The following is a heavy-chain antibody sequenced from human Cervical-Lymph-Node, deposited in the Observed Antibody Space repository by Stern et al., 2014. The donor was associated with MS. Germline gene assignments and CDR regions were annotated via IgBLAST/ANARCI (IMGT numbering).Heavy chain of an antibody. Sequence: MQLVQSGAEVKKPGESLKISCKGSGYSFTSYWIGWVRQMPGKGLEWMGIIYPGDSATRYRPSFQGQVTISADKHLSTAYLQGSSLKASDTAMFYGASPTRGRNAEYYLDYWGQGTLVTVSS. CDR1: GYSFTSYW. D-gene: IGHD3-16*01. CDR2: IYPGDSAT. V-gene: IGHV5-51*01. CDR3: ASPTRGRNAEYYLDY. J-gene: IGHJ4*02.